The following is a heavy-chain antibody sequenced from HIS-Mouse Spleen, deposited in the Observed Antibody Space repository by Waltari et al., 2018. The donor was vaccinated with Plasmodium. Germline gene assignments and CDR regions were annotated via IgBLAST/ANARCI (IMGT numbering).Heavy chain of an antibody. CDR3: ARHKKRGQLVRGYFDY. CDR1: GFSLSTSGMC. CDR2: IDWDDDK. Sequence: QVTLRESGPALVKPTQTLTLTCTFSGFSLSTSGMCVSWIRQPPGKALEWLARIDWDDDKYYSPSLKTRLTISKDTSKNQVVRTMTNMDPVDTATFYCARHKKRGQLVRGYFDYWGQGTLVTVSS. D-gene: IGHD6-6*01. J-gene: IGHJ4*02. V-gene: IGHV2-70*15.